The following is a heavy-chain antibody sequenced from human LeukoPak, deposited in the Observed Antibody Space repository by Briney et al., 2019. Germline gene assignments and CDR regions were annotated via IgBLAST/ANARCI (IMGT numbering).Heavy chain of an antibody. J-gene: IGHJ3*02. Sequence: ASVTVSCKVSGYTLTELSMHWVRQAPGKGLEWMGDFNPEDGETIYAQKFQGRVTMTDDTSTDTAYMELRSLRSEDTAVYYCAIGGQLLYGFDIWGQGTLVTVSS. CDR2: FNPEDGET. CDR3: AIGGQLLYGFDI. V-gene: IGHV1-24*01. CDR1: GYTLTELS. D-gene: IGHD2-2*01.